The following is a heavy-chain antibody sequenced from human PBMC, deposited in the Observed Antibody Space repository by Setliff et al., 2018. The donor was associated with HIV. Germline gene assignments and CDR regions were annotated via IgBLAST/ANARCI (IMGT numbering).Heavy chain of an antibody. D-gene: IGHD1-26*01. J-gene: IGHJ4*02. CDR2: IKQDGSEK. V-gene: IGHV3-7*05. CDR1: GFTFSTYW. CDR3: ATDCAVVGGTGSLDS. Sequence: AGGSLRLSCAASGFTFSTYWMSWVRQAPGKGLEWVANIKQDGSEKNYMDSVKGRFTISRDNAKNSLYLRMNNLRVEDTAVYYCATDCAVVGGTGSLDSWGQGTLVTVSS.